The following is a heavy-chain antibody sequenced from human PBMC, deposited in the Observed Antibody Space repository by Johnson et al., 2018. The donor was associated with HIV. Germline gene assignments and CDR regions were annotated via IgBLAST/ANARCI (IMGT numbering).Heavy chain of an antibody. V-gene: IGHV3-30*14. Sequence: VQLVESGGGVVQPGSSLRLSCAASGFTFSSYAMHWVRQAPGKGLEWVAVISYDGSNKYYADSVKGRFTISRDNSKNTLYLQMNSLRSEDTAVYYCARRSSGWYGAFDIWGQGTMVTVSS. CDR1: GFTFSSYA. D-gene: IGHD6-19*01. CDR2: ISYDGSNK. CDR3: ARRSSGWYGAFDI. J-gene: IGHJ3*02.